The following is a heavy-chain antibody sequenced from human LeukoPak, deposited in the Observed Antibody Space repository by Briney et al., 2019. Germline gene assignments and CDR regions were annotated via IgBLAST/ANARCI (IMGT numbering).Heavy chain of an antibody. J-gene: IGHJ4*02. CDR1: GGSISSYY. CDR2: IYYSGST. Sequence: SETLSLTCTVSGGSISSYYWSWIRQPPGKGLEWIGYIYYSGSTNYNTSLKSRVPISVDTSRNQFSMNLSSLSPADTAVYYCARASFGYSYGLFDYWGQGTLVTVSS. D-gene: IGHD5-18*01. CDR3: ARASFGYSYGLFDY. V-gene: IGHV4-59*01.